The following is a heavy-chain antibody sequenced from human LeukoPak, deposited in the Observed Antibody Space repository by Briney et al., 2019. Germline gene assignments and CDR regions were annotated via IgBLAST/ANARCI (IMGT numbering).Heavy chain of an antibody. CDR3: ARDLYRPGGFDY. D-gene: IGHD2-2*02. V-gene: IGHV3-30-3*01. Sequence: GGSLRLSCAASGFTFSSYAMRWVRQAPGKGLEWVAVISYDGSNKYYADSVKGRFTISRDNSKNTLYLQMNSLRAEDTAVYYCARDLYRPGGFDYWGQGTLVTVSS. CDR2: ISYDGSNK. J-gene: IGHJ4*02. CDR1: GFTFSSYA.